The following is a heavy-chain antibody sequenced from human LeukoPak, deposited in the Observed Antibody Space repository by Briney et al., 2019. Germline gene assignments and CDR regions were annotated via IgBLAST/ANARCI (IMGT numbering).Heavy chain of an antibody. Sequence: GGSLRLSCAASGFTFSSYAMSWVRQAPGKGLEWVSAISGSGGSTYYADSVKGRFTISRDNSKNTLYLQMNSLRAEDTAVYYCAKDSRSVSSWYYGYFDYWGQGTLVTVSS. V-gene: IGHV3-23*01. CDR1: GFTFSSYA. J-gene: IGHJ4*02. D-gene: IGHD6-13*01. CDR2: ISGSGGST. CDR3: AKDSRSVSSWYYGYFDY.